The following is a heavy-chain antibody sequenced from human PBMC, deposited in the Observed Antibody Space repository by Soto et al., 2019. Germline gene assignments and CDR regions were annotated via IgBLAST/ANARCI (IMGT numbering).Heavy chain of an antibody. J-gene: IGHJ3*02. D-gene: IGHD3-3*01. CDR3: ARIYDFWSGHGAFDI. V-gene: IGHV4-31*03. Sequence: QVQLQESGPGLVKPSQTLSLTCTVSGGSVNSNGYYWSWIRQHPVKGPEFIGHIYYAGSTYYNPSLESRTTISRDTSKNQFAMELPSVTAADTAVYYCARIYDFWSGHGAFDIWGQGSMVTVSS. CDR2: IYYAGST. CDR1: GGSVNSNGYY.